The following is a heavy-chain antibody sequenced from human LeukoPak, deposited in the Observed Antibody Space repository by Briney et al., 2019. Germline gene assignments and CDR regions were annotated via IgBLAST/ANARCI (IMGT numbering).Heavy chain of an antibody. CDR3: ARATMGVWFDP. V-gene: IGHV4-34*01. Sequence: SETLSLTCAVYGGSFSGYYWSWIRQPPGKGLEWIGEINHSGSTNYNPSLKSRVTISVDTSKNQFSLRLSSVTAADTAVYYCARATMGVWFDPWGQGTLVTVSS. J-gene: IGHJ5*02. CDR1: GGSFSGYY. CDR2: INHSGST. D-gene: IGHD3-16*01.